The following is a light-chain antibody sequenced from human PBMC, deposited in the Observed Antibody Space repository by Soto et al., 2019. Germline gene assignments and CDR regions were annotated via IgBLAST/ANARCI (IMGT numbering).Light chain of an antibody. CDR3: HKYNSALWT. CDR1: QGISNY. V-gene: IGKV1-27*01. J-gene: IGKJ1*01. Sequence: DIQMTQSPSSLSASVGDRVTITCRASQGISNYLAWYQQKPGKVPKLLIYAASTLQSGVPSRFSGSGSGTDFTLAISRLQPEDVATYYCHKYNSALWTFGQGTKVEI. CDR2: AAS.